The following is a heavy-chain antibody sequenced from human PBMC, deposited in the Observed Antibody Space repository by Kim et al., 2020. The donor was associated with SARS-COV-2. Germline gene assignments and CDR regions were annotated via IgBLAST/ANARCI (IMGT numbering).Heavy chain of an antibody. CDR3: ARGGDGNDYGGNWESYYFDY. V-gene: IGHV4-30-2*01. CDR1: GGSISSGGYS. J-gene: IGHJ4*02. D-gene: IGHD4-17*01. CDR2: IYHSGST. Sequence: SETLSLTCAVSGGSISSGGYSWSWIRQPPGKGLEWIGYIYHSGSTYYNPSLKSRVTISVDRSKNQFSLKLSSVTAADTAVYYCARGGDGNDYGGNWESYYFDYWGQGTLVTVSS.